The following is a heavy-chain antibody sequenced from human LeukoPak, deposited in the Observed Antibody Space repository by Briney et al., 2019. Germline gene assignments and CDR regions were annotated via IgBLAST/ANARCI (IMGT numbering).Heavy chain of an antibody. CDR1: GDSVSSNSAA. CDR2: TYYRSKWYN. CDR3: ARDAPSSSWYTHWFDP. V-gene: IGHV6-1*01. Sequence: SQTLSLTCAISGDSVSSNSAAWNWIRQSPSRGLEWLGRTYYRSKWYNDYAVSVRSRITINPDTSKNQFSLQLNSVTPEDTAVYYCARDAPSSSWYTHWFDPWGQGTLVTVSS. J-gene: IGHJ5*02. D-gene: IGHD6-13*01.